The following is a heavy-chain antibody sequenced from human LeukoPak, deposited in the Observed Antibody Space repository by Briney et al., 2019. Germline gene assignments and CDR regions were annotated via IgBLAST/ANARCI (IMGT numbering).Heavy chain of an antibody. Sequence: VESLKISCKGSGYNFTSYWIGWVRQIPGKGLEWMGIIYPSDSDTRYSPSFQGQVTISADKSISTAYLQWSSLTDSAMYYCARHVGSGSYRSPLDHWGQGTLVTVSS. CDR3: ARHVGSGSYRSPLDH. D-gene: IGHD3-10*01. J-gene: IGHJ4*02. V-gene: IGHV5-51*01. CDR1: GYNFTSYW. CDR2: IYPSDSDT.